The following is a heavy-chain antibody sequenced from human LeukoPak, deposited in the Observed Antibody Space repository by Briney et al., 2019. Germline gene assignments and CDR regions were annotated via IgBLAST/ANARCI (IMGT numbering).Heavy chain of an antibody. CDR1: GFTFSSYG. J-gene: IGHJ6*02. CDR3: AKGNKSGYVVYYGMDV. Sequence: GGSLRLSCAASGFTFSSYGMHWVRQAPGKGLEWVAFIRYDGSNKYYADSVKGRFTISRDNSKNTLYLQINSLRAEDTAVYYCAKGNKSGYVVYYGMDVWGQGTTVTVSS. D-gene: IGHD5-12*01. CDR2: IRYDGSNK. V-gene: IGHV3-30*02.